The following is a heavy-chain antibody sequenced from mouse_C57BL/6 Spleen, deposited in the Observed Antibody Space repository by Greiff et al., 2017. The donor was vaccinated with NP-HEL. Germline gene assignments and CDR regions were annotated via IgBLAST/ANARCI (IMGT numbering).Heavy chain of an antibody. V-gene: IGHV2-5*01. CDR1: GFSLTSYG. Sequence: VKLQESGPGLVQPSQSLSITCTVSGFSLTSYGVHWVRQSPGKGLEWLGVIWRGGSTDYNAAFMSRLSITKDNSKSQVFFKMNSLQADDTAIYYCAKNGRGFYDYDGNYFDYWGQGTTLTVSS. CDR3: AKNGRGFYDYDGNYFDY. CDR2: IWRGGST. D-gene: IGHD2-4*01. J-gene: IGHJ2*01.